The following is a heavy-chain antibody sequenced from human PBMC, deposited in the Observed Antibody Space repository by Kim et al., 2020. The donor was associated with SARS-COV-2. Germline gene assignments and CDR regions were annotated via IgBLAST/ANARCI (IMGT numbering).Heavy chain of an antibody. CDR3: ARDGTRRGGGYYSDC. V-gene: IGHV1-3*01. Sequence: ASVKVSCKASGYTFTSYTLHWVRQAPGQGLEWMGWINAANGNRKYLQKFQDRLIITRDTSASTAYMELRSLRSEDTAVYYCARDGTRRGGGYYSDCWGQG. D-gene: IGHD1-1*01. CDR2: INAANGNR. J-gene: IGHJ4*02. CDR1: GYTFTSYT.